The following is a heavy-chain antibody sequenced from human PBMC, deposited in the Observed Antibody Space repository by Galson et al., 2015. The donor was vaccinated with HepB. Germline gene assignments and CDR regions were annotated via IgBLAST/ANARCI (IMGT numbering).Heavy chain of an antibody. CDR3: AKDRKNYYGSGRVYYYYMDV. J-gene: IGHJ6*03. CDR1: GFTFSSYA. V-gene: IGHV3-23*01. CDR2: ISGSGGST. D-gene: IGHD3-10*01. Sequence: SLRLSCAASGFTFSSYAMSWVRQAPGKGLEWVSAISGSGGSTYYADSVKGRFTISRDNSKNTLYLQMNSLRAEDTAVYYCAKDRKNYYGSGRVYYYYMDVWGKGTTVTVSS.